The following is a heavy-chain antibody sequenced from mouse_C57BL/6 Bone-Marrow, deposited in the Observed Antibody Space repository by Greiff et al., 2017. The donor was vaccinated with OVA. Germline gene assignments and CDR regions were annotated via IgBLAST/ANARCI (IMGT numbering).Heavy chain of an antibody. CDR2: IHPSASDT. J-gene: IGHJ2*01. Sequence: VQLQQPGAELVKPGASVKVSCKASGYTFTSYWMHWVKQRPGQGLEWIGRIHPSASDTNYNQKFKGKATLTVDKSSSTAYMQLSSLTSEDSAVYYCAIKVTTVVPFDYWGQGTTLTVSS. D-gene: IGHD1-1*01. V-gene: IGHV1-74*01. CDR1: GYTFTSYW. CDR3: AIKVTTVVPFDY.